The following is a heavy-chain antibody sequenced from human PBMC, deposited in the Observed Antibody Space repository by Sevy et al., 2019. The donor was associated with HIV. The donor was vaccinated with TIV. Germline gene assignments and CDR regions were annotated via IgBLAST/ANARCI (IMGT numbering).Heavy chain of an antibody. Sequence: GGSLRLSCAASGFTFSDHGMHWVRQAPGKGLDWVAAISYDGNNRYYADSVKGRFTISRDNSKNTLCLQMDSVRPEDTAVYYCAKEDYGGNLPNYFASWGQGTRVTVSS. CDR3: AKEDYGGNLPNYFAS. J-gene: IGHJ4*02. V-gene: IGHV3-30*18. CDR2: ISYDGNNR. D-gene: IGHD4-17*01. CDR1: GFTFSDHG.